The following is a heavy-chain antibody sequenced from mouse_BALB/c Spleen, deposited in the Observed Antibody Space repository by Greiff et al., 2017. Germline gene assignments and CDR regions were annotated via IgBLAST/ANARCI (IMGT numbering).Heavy chain of an antibody. CDR1: GFTFSSYA. Sequence: EVKLVESGGGLVKPGGSLKLSCAASGFTFSSYAMSWVRQSPEKRLEWVAEISSGGSYTYYPDTVTGRFTISRDNAKNTLYLEMSSLRSEDTAMYYCARGYYGTFDYWGQGTTLTVSA. CDR3: ARGYYGTFDY. CDR2: ISSGGSYT. V-gene: IGHV5-9-4*01. J-gene: IGHJ2*01. D-gene: IGHD1-1*01.